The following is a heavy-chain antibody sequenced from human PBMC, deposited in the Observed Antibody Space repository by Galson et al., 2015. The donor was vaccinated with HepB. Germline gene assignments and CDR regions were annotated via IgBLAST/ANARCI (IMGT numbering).Heavy chain of an antibody. CDR1: GDSITSGKYC. D-gene: IGHD6-19*01. CDR3: ARSPEEEWLPNIRAYFYYGMDV. CDR2: IYNSGTT. Sequence: TLSLTCTVSGDSITSGKYCWSWIRQAPGKGLEWIGYIYNSGTTRYSPSLKSRPTISLDTSKNQLSLNLRSVTVADTAVYFCARSPEEEWLPNIRAYFYYGMDVWGRGTMVAVSS. J-gene: IGHJ6*02. V-gene: IGHV4-30-4*01.